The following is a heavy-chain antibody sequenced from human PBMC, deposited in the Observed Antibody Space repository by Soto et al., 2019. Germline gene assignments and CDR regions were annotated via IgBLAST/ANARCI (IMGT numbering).Heavy chain of an antibody. D-gene: IGHD3-3*01. CDR3: ARDRLTIFGVAYYGMDV. Sequence: QVQLVQSGAEVKKPGSSVKVSCKASGGTFSSYGISWVRQAPGQGLEWMGGIIPMFGTANHAQKFQGRVTITADKSTSTAYMELSSLRSEDTAVYYCARDRLTIFGVAYYGMDVWGQGTTVTVSS. CDR1: GGTFSSYG. CDR2: IIPMFGTA. V-gene: IGHV1-69*06. J-gene: IGHJ6*02.